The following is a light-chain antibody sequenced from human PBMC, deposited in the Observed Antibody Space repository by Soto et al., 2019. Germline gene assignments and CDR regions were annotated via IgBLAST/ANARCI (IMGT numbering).Light chain of an antibody. CDR2: HAS. Sequence: DIQMPQSPPTLSASVGDRVRITCRASQSISRWLAWYQQKPGKAPKLLIYHASSLEGGVPSRFSVIGSGTDFTLTISGMKYEEFRIYKCPLANCLALSSAGGTKVDIK. CDR1: QSISRW. V-gene: IGKV1-5*01. CDR3: PLANCLALS. J-gene: IGKJ4*01.